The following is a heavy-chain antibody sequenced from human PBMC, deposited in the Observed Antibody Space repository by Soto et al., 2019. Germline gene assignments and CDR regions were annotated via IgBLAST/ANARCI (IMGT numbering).Heavy chain of an antibody. V-gene: IGHV1-8*01. CDR1: GYTFTSYD. CDR3: ATLYYDFWSGYSTP. D-gene: IGHD3-3*01. Sequence: QVQLVQSGAEVKKPGASVKVSCKASGYTFTSYDINWVRQATGQGLEWMGWMNPNSGNTGYAQKFQGRVTMTRNTSISTAYMELSSLRSEVTAVYYCATLYYDFWSGYSTPWGQGTLVTVSS. J-gene: IGHJ5*02. CDR2: MNPNSGNT.